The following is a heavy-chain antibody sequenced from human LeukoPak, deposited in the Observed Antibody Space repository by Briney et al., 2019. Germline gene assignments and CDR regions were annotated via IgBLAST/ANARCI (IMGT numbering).Heavy chain of an antibody. CDR1: GVSISGHY. J-gene: IGHJ4*02. CDR2: ISHSGNT. CDR3: ARQPISGWDFDH. V-gene: IGHV4-59*08. Sequence: PSETLSLTCTVSGVSISGHYWSWIRLPPGKGLEWIGYISHSGNTKYSPSLKSRVTISLDTSKNQFSLTVNSVTAADTAVYYCARQPISGWDFDHRGQGTLVTVSS. D-gene: IGHD6-19*01.